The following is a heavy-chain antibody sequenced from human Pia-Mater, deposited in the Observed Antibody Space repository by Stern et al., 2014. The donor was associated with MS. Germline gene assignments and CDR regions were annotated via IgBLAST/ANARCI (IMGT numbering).Heavy chain of an antibody. CDR2: INHDATRT. J-gene: IGHJ4*02. Sequence: EVQLEESGGGLVQRGGSLRLTCAASGFTFSTYWMHWVRQVPGKGLVWVASINHDATRTSYADSVKGRFTISRDNAKNTLYLQMDSLRADDTAIYYCARDRQWEVSGPSDYWGPGTLVTVSS. D-gene: IGHD1-26*01. CDR1: GFTFSTYW. CDR3: ARDRQWEVSGPSDY. V-gene: IGHV3-74*01.